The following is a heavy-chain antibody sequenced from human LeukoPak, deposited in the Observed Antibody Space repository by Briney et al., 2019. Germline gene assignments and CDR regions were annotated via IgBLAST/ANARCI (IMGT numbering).Heavy chain of an antibody. CDR2: ISGSGGST. D-gene: IGHD3-3*01. CDR3: AKGSQSRELRFLEWFASDV. Sequence: GGSLRLSCTASGFTFNTYAMNWVRQAPGKGLEWVSAISGSGGSTYYADSVKGRFTISRDNSKNTLYLQMNSLRAEDTAVYYCAKGSQSRELRFLEWFASDVWGKGTTVTVSS. CDR1: GFTFNTYA. J-gene: IGHJ6*04. V-gene: IGHV3-23*01.